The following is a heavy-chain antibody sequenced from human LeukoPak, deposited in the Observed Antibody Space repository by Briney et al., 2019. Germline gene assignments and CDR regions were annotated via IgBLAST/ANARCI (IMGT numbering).Heavy chain of an antibody. V-gene: IGHV3-53*01. D-gene: IGHD3-10*01. J-gene: IGHJ4*02. CDR3: ARTIPYGSGRQHPGKYYFDY. Sequence: GGSLRLSCAASGFTVSSNYMSWIRQAPGKGLGWVSVIYSGGNTYYADSVKGRFTISRDNSKNTVYFQLDSLRAEDTAVYYCARTIPYGSGRQHPGKYYFDYWGQGTLVTVSS. CDR1: GFTVSSNY. CDR2: IYSGGNT.